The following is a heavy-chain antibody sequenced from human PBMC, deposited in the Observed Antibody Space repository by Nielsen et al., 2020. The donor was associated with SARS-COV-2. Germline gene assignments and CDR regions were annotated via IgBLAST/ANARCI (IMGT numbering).Heavy chain of an antibody. CDR3: ARVSIARRNAYDI. J-gene: IGHJ3*02. D-gene: IGHD6-6*01. Sequence: SETLSLTCSVSGASISSSGYYWDWIRQPPGQGLEWIGSLYYSDNTYYNPSLQSRVTISDDTSKNQFSLKLTSVTAADTAVYYCARVSIARRNAYDIWGQGTKVTVSS. CDR1: GASISSSGYY. CDR2: LYYSDNT. V-gene: IGHV4-39*07.